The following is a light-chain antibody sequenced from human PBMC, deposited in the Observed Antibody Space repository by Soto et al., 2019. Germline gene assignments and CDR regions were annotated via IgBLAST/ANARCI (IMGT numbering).Light chain of an antibody. J-gene: IGKJ3*01. CDR1: QSVSTW. CDR2: MAS. Sequence: DIQMTQSPSTLSAFVGDRVTISCRASQSVSTWLAWYQQKPGKAPKLLIYMASTLESGVPSSFSCSGSETEFTLNISSLQPDDFATYYCQQYSTSPFTFGPGTKVDIK. CDR3: QQYSTSPFT. V-gene: IGKV1-5*03.